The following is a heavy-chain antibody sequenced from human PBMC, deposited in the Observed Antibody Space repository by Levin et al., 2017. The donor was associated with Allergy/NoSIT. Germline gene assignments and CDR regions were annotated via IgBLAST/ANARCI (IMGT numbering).Heavy chain of an antibody. J-gene: IGHJ4*02. D-gene: IGHD3-10*01. V-gene: IGHV1-2*02. CDR1: GYTFTGYF. Sequence: GASVKVSCKASGYTFTGYFIHWVRQAPGQGLEWVGWINPNGGGTRYAQRFQGRVTMTTDTSISTAYMEVSRVGSDDTAVYYCARIRNAGSYYNIWGQGTLVTVSS. CDR3: ARIRNAGSYYNI. CDR2: INPNGGGT.